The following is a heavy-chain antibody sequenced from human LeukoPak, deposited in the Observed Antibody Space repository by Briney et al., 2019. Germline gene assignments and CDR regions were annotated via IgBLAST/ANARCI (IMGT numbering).Heavy chain of an antibody. CDR1: GFTFSGFW. Sequence: ESGGGLVRPGGSLRLSRAVSGFTFSGFWMSWSRQAPGKGLEWVASINSDGSEGYYADVVKGRFTISRDNAKNSLYLQINSLRAEDTAVYYCARSSYSSSSSVWGQGTMVTVSS. CDR3: ARSSYSSSSSV. V-gene: IGHV3-7*03. D-gene: IGHD6-6*01. CDR2: INSDGSEG. J-gene: IGHJ3*01.